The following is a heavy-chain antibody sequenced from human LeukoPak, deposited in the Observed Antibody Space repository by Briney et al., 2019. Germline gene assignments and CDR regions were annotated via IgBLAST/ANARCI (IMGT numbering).Heavy chain of an antibody. Sequence: GGSLRLSCAASGFTFRTYWMSWVRQAPGKGLEWVANIKQDGSEKYYVDSVKGRFTISRDNAKNSLYLQMNSLRAEDTAVYYCARERYYDATSYYFDYWGQGTLVTVSS. CDR2: IKQDGSEK. V-gene: IGHV3-7*01. CDR3: ARERYYDATSYYFDY. CDR1: GFTFRTYW. J-gene: IGHJ4*02. D-gene: IGHD3-3*01.